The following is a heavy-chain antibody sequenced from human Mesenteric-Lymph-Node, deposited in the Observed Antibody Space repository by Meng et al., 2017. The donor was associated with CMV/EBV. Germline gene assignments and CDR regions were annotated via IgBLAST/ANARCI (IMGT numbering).Heavy chain of an antibody. V-gene: IGHV4-34*01. Sequence: FGGYGGSFSGVYWSWIRQPPGKGLEWIGQINHSGSTNYIPSLKSRVTISVDTSKKQFSLKLSSVTAADTALYYCARGIGGWFDPWGQGTLVTVSS. CDR1: GGSFSGVY. D-gene: IGHD3-16*01. CDR3: ARGIGGWFDP. CDR2: INHSGST. J-gene: IGHJ5*02.